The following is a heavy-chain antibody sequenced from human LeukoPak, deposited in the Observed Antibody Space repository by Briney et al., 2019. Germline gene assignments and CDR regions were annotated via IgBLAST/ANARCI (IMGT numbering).Heavy chain of an antibody. CDR2: INHSGST. CDR3: ARHRGYCSGGCCPRPFDY. D-gene: IGHD2-15*01. J-gene: IGHJ4*02. Sequence: SETLSLTCAVYGGSFSGYYWSWIRQPPGKGLEWIGEINHSGSTSYNPSLKSRVTISVDTSKNQFSLKLSSVTAADTAVYYCARHRGYCSGGCCPRPFDYWGQGTLVTVSS. V-gene: IGHV4-34*01. CDR1: GGSFSGYY.